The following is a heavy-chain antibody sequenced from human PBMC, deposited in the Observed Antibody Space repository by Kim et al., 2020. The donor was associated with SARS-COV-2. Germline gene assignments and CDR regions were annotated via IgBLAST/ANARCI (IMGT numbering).Heavy chain of an antibody. Sequence: GGSLRLSCAASGFTFSSYAMSWVRQAPGKGLEWVSAISGSGGSTYYADSVKGRFTISRDNSKNTLYLQMNSLRAEDTAVYYCAKDKCGAMLTEDWDFDLWGRGTLVTVSS. J-gene: IGHJ2*01. CDR1: GFTFSSYA. CDR2: ISGSGGST. V-gene: IGHV3-23*01. CDR3: AKDKCGAMLTEDWDFDL. D-gene: IGHD3-16*01.